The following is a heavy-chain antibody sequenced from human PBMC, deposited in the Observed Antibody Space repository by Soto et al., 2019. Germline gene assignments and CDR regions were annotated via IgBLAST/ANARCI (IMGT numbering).Heavy chain of an antibody. CDR2: INPNSGGT. Sequence: ASVKVSCKASGYTFTGYYMHWVRQAPGQGLEWMGWINPNSGGTNYAQKFQGWVTMTRDTSISTAYMELSRLRSDDTAVYYCARAADGEYSGSAHWFDPWGQGTLVTVSS. J-gene: IGHJ5*02. CDR3: ARAADGEYSGSAHWFDP. V-gene: IGHV1-2*04. D-gene: IGHD1-26*01. CDR1: GYTFTGYY.